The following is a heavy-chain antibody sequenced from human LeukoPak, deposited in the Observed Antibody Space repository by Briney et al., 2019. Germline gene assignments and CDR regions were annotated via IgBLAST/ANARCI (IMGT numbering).Heavy chain of an antibody. V-gene: IGHV4-34*01. CDR2: INHSGSA. J-gene: IGHJ6*02. CDR1: GGSFSGYY. Sequence: SETLSLTCAVYGGSFSGYYWSWIRQPPGKGLEWIGEINHSGSANYNPSLKSRVTISVDTSKNQFSLKLSSVTAADTAVYYCPRCRGYSYGYYYYGMDVWGQGTTVTVSS. D-gene: IGHD5-18*01. CDR3: PRCRGYSYGYYYYGMDV.